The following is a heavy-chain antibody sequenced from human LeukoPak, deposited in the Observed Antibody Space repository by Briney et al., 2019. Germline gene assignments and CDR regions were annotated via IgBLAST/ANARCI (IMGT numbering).Heavy chain of an antibody. Sequence: GGSLRLSCAASGFTVSSNYMSWVRQAPGKGLEWLANIKQDGGEKYYVDSVRGRFTISRDNDKNSLFLQMTSLRAEDTAVYYCARVGGRYSPLGYWGQGTLVTVSS. CDR2: IKQDGGEK. CDR3: ARVGGRYSPLGY. V-gene: IGHV3-7*01. D-gene: IGHD3-16*02. CDR1: GFTVSSNY. J-gene: IGHJ4*02.